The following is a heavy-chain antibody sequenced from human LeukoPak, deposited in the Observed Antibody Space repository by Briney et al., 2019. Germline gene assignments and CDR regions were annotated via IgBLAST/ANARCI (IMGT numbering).Heavy chain of an antibody. CDR1: GYTFTDYY. CDR3: ARGLGTVTTLNYYVAD. Sequence: GASVKVSCKASGYTFTDYYMHWVRQAPGQGLEWMGWINPNSGGAHYARKFQGRVTMTRDTSISTVFLEVSRLRSDDTAVYYCARGLGTVTTLNYYVADWGQGTLVTVSP. D-gene: IGHD4-17*01. J-gene: IGHJ4*02. V-gene: IGHV1-2*02. CDR2: INPNSGGA.